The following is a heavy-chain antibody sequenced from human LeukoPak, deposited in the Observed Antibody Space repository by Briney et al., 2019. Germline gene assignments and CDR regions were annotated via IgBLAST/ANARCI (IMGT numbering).Heavy chain of an antibody. Sequence: QPGGSLRLSCAASGFTFDDYAMHWVRQAPGKGLEWVSGISWNSGSTGYADSVKGRFTISRDNAKNSLYLQMNSLRAEDTALYYCAKDLRILTRRGKTVGNSVAGTFDYWGQGTLVTVSS. D-gene: IGHD6-19*01. J-gene: IGHJ4*02. CDR1: GFTFDDYA. CDR3: AKDLRILTRRGKTVGNSVAGTFDY. V-gene: IGHV3-9*01. CDR2: ISWNSGST.